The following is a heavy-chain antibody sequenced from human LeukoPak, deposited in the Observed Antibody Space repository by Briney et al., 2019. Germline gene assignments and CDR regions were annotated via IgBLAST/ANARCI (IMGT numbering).Heavy chain of an antibody. V-gene: IGHV1-2*02. CDR1: GYTFTGYY. D-gene: IGHD1-26*01. Sequence: ASVKVSCKASGYTFTGYYMHWVRQAPGQGLEWMGWISPNSGGTNYAQKLQGRVTMTRDTSISTAYMELSRLRSDDTAVYYCARDRGSGSPFDYWGQGTLVTVSS. CDR3: ARDRGSGSPFDY. J-gene: IGHJ4*02. CDR2: ISPNSGGT.